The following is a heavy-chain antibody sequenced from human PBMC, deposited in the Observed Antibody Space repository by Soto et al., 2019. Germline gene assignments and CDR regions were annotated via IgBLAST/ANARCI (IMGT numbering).Heavy chain of an antibody. J-gene: IGHJ6*02. Sequence: ASVKVSCKASGYTFTGYYMHWVRQAPGQGLEWMGWINPNSGGTNYAQKFQGRVTMTRDTSISTAYMELSRLRSDDTAVYYCARNSFSGIAAAGTDYYYYGMDVWGQGTTVTVSS. CDR2: INPNSGGT. CDR1: GYTFTGYY. V-gene: IGHV1-2*02. D-gene: IGHD6-13*01. CDR3: ARNSFSGIAAAGTDYYYYGMDV.